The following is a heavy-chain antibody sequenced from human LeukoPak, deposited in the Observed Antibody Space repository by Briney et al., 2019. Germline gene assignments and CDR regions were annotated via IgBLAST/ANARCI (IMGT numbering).Heavy chain of an antibody. V-gene: IGHV3-30*03. D-gene: IGHD3-10*01. Sequence: GGSLRLSCTGSGFAFSDYGMHWVRQAPGKGLEWVADISYDGSKTYYADSVKGRFTISRDNSKNTLYQQMNSLRAEDTAVYYCARGLLWFGESVTTNWFDPWGQGALVTVSS. J-gene: IGHJ5*02. CDR1: GFAFSDYG. CDR2: ISYDGSKT. CDR3: ARGLLWFGESVTTNWFDP.